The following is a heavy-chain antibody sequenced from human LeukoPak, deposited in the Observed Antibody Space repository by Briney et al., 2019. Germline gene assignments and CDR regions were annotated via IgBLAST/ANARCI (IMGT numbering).Heavy chain of an antibody. V-gene: IGHV4-59*01. CDR2: IYYSGST. CDR1: GGSISSYY. Sequence: SETLSLTCTVSGGSISSYYWSWIRQPPGKGLEWIGYIYYSGSTNYNPSLKSRVTISVDTSKNQFSLKLSSVTAADTAVYYCAACDLTYYYDSSGHPRAPFDYWGQGTLVTVSS. J-gene: IGHJ4*02. CDR3: AACDLTYYYDSSGHPRAPFDY. D-gene: IGHD3-22*01.